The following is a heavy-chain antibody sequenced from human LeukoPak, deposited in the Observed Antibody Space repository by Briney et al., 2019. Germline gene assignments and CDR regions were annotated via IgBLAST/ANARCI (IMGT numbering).Heavy chain of an antibody. CDR3: ARGREQLAQFVVIAYYMDV. Sequence: GASVKVSCKASGYTFTSYDINWVRQATGQGLEWMGWMNPSSGNTGYARKFQGRVTITRNTSISTAYMELSSLRSEDTAVYYCARGREQLAQFVVIAYYMDVWGKGTTVTVSS. CDR1: GYTFTSYD. V-gene: IGHV1-8*03. J-gene: IGHJ6*03. CDR2: MNPSSGNT. D-gene: IGHD2-21*01.